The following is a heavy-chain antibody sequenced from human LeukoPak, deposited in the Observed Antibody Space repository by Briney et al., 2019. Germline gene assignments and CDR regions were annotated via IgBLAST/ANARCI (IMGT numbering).Heavy chain of an antibody. Sequence: SETLSLTCDVSGGSVRSYWWGWVRQPAGKGLEWLGRIYSTGSTRFNPSLKSRLTLSIDTSTNQFSLRLTSVTAADTAVYFCARQGYTVSYYFLDYWSQGTLVTVSS. CDR3: ARQGYTVSYYFLDY. CDR1: GGSVRSYW. D-gene: IGHD1-26*01. J-gene: IGHJ4*02. V-gene: IGHV4-4*07. CDR2: IYSTGST.